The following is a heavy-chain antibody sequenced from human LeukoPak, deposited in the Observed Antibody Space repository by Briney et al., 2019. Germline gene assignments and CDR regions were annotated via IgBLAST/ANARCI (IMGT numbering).Heavy chain of an antibody. Sequence: PSETLSLTCTVSGGSISSYYWSLIRQPPGKGLEWIGYIYYSGSTNYNPSLKSRVTISVDTSKNQFSLKLSSVTAADTAVYYCAREVQYQYCSGGSCYDDAFDIWGQGTMVTVSS. J-gene: IGHJ3*02. V-gene: IGHV4-59*01. CDR1: GGSISSYY. D-gene: IGHD2-15*01. CDR2: IYYSGST. CDR3: AREVQYQYCSGGSCYDDAFDI.